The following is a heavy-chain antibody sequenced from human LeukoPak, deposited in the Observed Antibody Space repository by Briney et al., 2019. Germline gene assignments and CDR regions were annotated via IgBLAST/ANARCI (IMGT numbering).Heavy chain of an antibody. Sequence: PGGSLRLSCAASGFTFSSFAMSWVRQAPGKGLEWVSSVTDSGGRTFYADSVRGRFTISRDNSNNTLYLQVNSLRVEDTAVYHCAKDPYYYDGSGYYYEYFHHWGQGTLVVVSS. CDR2: VTDSGGRT. J-gene: IGHJ1*01. D-gene: IGHD3-22*01. V-gene: IGHV3-23*01. CDR3: AKDPYYYDGSGYYYEYFHH. CDR1: GFTFSSFA.